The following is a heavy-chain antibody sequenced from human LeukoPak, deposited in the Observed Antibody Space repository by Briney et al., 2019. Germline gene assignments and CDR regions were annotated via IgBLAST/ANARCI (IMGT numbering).Heavy chain of an antibody. CDR1: GGSISSYY. J-gene: IGHJ4*02. CDR2: IYYSGST. V-gene: IGHV4-59*01. Sequence: SETLPLTCTVSGGSISSYYWSWIRQPPGKGLEWIGYIYYSGSTNYNPSLKSRVTLSVDTSKNQFSLKLSSVTAADTAVYYCARDGAVAGIDYWGQGTLVTVSS. CDR3: ARDGAVAGIDY. D-gene: IGHD6-19*01.